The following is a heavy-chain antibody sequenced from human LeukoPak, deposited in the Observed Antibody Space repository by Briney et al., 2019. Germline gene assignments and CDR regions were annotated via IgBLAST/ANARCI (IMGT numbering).Heavy chain of an antibody. V-gene: IGHV1-46*01. D-gene: IGHD6-13*01. CDR2: INPSGGST. CDR1: GYTFTSYY. CDR3: ARNPPGEIAAAAY. Sequence: ASVKVSCKASGYTFTSYYMHWVRQAPGQGLEWMGIINPSGGSTSYAQKFQGRVTMTRDMSTSTVYMELSSLRSEDTAVNYCARNPPGEIAAAAYWGQGTLVTVSS. J-gene: IGHJ4*02.